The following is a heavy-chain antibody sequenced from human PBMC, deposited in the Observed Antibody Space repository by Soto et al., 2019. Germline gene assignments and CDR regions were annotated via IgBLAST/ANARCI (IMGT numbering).Heavy chain of an antibody. J-gene: IGHJ4*02. CDR1: GFTSSSYA. CDR3: AKDPRSLGYDY. D-gene: IGHD6-6*01. V-gene: IGHV3-23*01. CDR2: ISGSGGST. Sequence: GGSLRLSCAASGFTSSSYAMSWVRQAPGKGLEWVSAISGSGGSTYYADSVKGRFTISRDDSKNTLYLQMNSLRAEDTAVYYCAKDPRSLGYDYWGQGTLVTVSS.